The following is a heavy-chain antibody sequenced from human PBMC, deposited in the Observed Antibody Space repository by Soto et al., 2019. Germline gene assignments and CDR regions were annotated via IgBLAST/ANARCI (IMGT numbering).Heavy chain of an antibody. CDR2: IYSSGRT. CDR3: ARDFDVNTALDYWYFDL. V-gene: IGHV4-4*07. J-gene: IGHJ2*01. D-gene: IGHD3-9*01. CDR1: GGSTSGKY. Sequence: QVHLQESGPGVMKASETLSLTCSLSGGSTSGKYWSWIRQSAGKGLEWIGRIYSSGRTHYNPSLGSRVSMSVAQNSFSLRLTSVTAADTAIYYCARDFDVNTALDYWYFDLWGRGTQVSVSS.